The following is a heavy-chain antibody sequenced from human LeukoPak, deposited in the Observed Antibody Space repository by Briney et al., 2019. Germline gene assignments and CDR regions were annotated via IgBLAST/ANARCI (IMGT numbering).Heavy chain of an antibody. CDR3: ARLGSGSYD. Sequence: SETLSLTCTVSGGSITSDYWSWIRQSPGKGLEWIGYFSYSGSTHYSPSLTSRVAISVDTSRNQFSLKLKSVTAADTAVYYCARLGSGSYDWGQGTLVTVSS. D-gene: IGHD1-26*01. CDR1: GGSITSDY. CDR2: FSYSGST. V-gene: IGHV4-59*08. J-gene: IGHJ4*02.